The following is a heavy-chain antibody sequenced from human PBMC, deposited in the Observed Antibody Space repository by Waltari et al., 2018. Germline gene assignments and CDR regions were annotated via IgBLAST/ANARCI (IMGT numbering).Heavy chain of an antibody. J-gene: IGHJ3*01. CDR1: EFTLSSYW. D-gene: IGHD5-12*01. V-gene: IGHV3-7*01. CDR2: IKRDGSET. CDR3: ARDHTYYSGDKYYDAYDL. Sequence: PGGSLRLSCAVSEFTLSSYWMAWVRQAPGKGLEWVANIKRDGSETHYLDSVRGRVTISRDNAKNSVYLHMNSLRVEDTAVYYCARDHTYYSGDKYYDAYDLWGKGTMVTVSS.